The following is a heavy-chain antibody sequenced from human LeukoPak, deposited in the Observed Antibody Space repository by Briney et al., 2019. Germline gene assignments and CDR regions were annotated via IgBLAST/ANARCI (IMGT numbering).Heavy chain of an antibody. V-gene: IGHV1-2*02. CDR1: GYTFTGYY. D-gene: IGHD3-22*01. CDR3: ARNFYFDSSGYYHY. CDR2: INPNSGGT. J-gene: IGHJ4*02. Sequence: ASVKVSCKASGYTFTGYYMHWVRQAPGQGLEWTGWINPNSGGTNYAQKFQGRVTMTRDTSISTAYMELSRLRSDDTAVYYCARNFYFDSSGYYHYWGQGTPVTVSS.